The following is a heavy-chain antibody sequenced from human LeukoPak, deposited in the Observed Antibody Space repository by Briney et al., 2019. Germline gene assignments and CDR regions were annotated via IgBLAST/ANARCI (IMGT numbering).Heavy chain of an antibody. CDR3: ARAFSGSYEFLGDI. CDR1: GGSISSYY. V-gene: IGHV4-59*08. D-gene: IGHD1-26*01. J-gene: IGHJ3*02. Sequence: PSETLSLTCTVSGGSISSYYWSWIRQPPGKGLEWVGYIYYSGSTNYNPSLKSRVTISVDTSKNQFSLKLSSVTAADTAVYYCARAFSGSYEFLGDIWGQGTMVTASS. CDR2: IYYSGST.